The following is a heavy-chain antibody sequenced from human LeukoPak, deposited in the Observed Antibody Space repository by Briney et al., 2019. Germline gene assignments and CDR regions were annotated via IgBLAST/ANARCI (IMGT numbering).Heavy chain of an antibody. CDR2: ISTSSGTI. V-gene: IGHV3-48*02. D-gene: IGHD3-10*01. CDR3: ATCYYGSGTYYPYFNY. CDR1: GFTFSRYW. J-gene: IGHJ4*02. Sequence: PGGSLRLSCAASGFTFSRYWVHWVRQAPGKGLEWISYISTSSGTIYYADSVKGRFTISRDNAKNSLYLQMNSLRDEDTAVYYCATCYYGSGTYYPYFNYWGQGTLVTVSS.